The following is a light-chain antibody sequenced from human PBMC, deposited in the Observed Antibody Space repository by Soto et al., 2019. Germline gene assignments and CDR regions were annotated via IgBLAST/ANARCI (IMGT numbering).Light chain of an antibody. V-gene: IGLV2-23*03. CDR3: CSYAGSSTFDVV. CDR1: SSDVGSYNL. Sequence: QSVLTQPASVSGSPGQSITISCTGTSSDVGSYNLVSWYQQHPGKAPKLMIYECSKRPSGVSNRFSGSKSGNTASLTISGLQAEDEADYSYCSYAGSSTFDVVFGGGTKLTVL. CDR2: ECS. J-gene: IGLJ2*01.